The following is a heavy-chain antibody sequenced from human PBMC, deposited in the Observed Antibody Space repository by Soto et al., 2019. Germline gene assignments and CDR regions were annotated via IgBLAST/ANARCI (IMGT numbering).Heavy chain of an antibody. CDR1: GYTFTSYG. V-gene: IGHV1-18*01. D-gene: IGHD2-15*01. J-gene: IGHJ6*02. CDR2: ISAYNGNT. Sequence: ASVKVSCKASGYTFTSYGISWVRQAPGQGLEWMGWISAYNGNTNYAQKLQGRVTMTTDTSTSTAYMELRSLRSDDTAVYYCARAAVVVAAIDYYYGMDVWGQGTTVTVSS. CDR3: ARAAVVVAAIDYYYGMDV.